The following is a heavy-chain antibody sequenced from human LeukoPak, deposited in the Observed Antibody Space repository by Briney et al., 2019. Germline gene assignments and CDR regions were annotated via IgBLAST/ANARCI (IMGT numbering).Heavy chain of an antibody. CDR1: GYTFTGYY. CDR3: ARGSQLWFDYFDY. J-gene: IGHJ4*02. D-gene: IGHD5-18*01. V-gene: IGHV1-3*03. Sequence: ASVKVSCKASGYTFTGYYMHWVRQAPGQGLEWMGWINAGNGNTKYSQEFQGRVTITRDTSASTAYMELSSLRSEDMAVYYCARGSQLWFDYFDYWGQGTLVTVSS. CDR2: INAGNGNT.